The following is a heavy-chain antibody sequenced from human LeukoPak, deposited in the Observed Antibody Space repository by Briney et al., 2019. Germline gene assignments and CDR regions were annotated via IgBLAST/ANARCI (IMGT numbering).Heavy chain of an antibody. V-gene: IGHV3-23*01. Sequence: GGSLRLSCAASGFTFSSYAMSWVRQAPGKGLEWVSAISGSGGSTYYADSVKGRFTISRDNSKNTLYLQMNSLRAEDTATYYCAKGYYFDILSGYSSLDSWGQGTLVTVSS. J-gene: IGHJ4*02. CDR2: ISGSGGST. CDR1: GFTFSSYA. D-gene: IGHD3-9*01. CDR3: AKGYYFDILSGYSSLDS.